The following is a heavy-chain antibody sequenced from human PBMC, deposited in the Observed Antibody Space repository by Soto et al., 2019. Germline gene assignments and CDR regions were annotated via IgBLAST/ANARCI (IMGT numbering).Heavy chain of an antibody. Sequence: SETLSLTCTVSGDSISSYSWSWIRQPPGKGLEWIGNIHYNGNTKYSPSLKSRVTMSVDTSKNHFSLKLISVTTADTAVYYCAKDLSFSGDSSGPLADYWGQGTLVTVSS. CDR1: GDSISSYS. CDR2: IHYNGNT. D-gene: IGHD3-22*01. J-gene: IGHJ4*02. V-gene: IGHV4-59*01. CDR3: AKDLSFSGDSSGPLADY.